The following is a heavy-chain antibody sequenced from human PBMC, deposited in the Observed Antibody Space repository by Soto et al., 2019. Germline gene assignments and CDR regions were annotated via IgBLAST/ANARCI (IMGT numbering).Heavy chain of an antibody. CDR3: TRDQGGSYDSWFDP. J-gene: IGHJ5*02. Sequence: EVQVVESGGGLVKPGGSLRLSCNFTFSMYSMNWVRQAPGKGLEWVASISSGSAFIKYADSVKGRFSISRDNAKNSVSXXXXXXRAEDTAMYYCTRDQGGSYDSWFDPWGRGTLVTVSS. V-gene: IGHV3-21*01. D-gene: IGHD1-26*01. CDR1: TFSMYS. CDR2: ISSGSAFI.